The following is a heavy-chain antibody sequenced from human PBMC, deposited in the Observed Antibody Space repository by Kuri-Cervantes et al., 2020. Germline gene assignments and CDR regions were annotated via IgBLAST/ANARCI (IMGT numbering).Heavy chain of an antibody. CDR1: GYTFTSYY. J-gene: IGHJ4*02. V-gene: IGHV1-46*01. Sequence: ASVKVSCKASGYTFTSYYMHWVRQAPGQGLEWMGIINPSGGSTSCAQKFQGRVTMTRDTSTSTVYMELSSLRPEDTAVYYCARAYFDWAPHFDYWGQGTLVTVSS. CDR2: INPSGGST. CDR3: ARAYFDWAPHFDY. D-gene: IGHD3-9*01.